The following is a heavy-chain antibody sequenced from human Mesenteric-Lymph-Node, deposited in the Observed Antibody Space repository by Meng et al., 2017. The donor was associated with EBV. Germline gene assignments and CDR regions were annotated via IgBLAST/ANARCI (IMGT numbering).Heavy chain of an antibody. J-gene: IGHJ4*02. V-gene: IGHV5-51*03. CDR1: GYSFTSYW. Sequence: GAEVKKPGESLKISCKGSGYSFTSYWIGWVRQMPGKGLEWMGIIYPGDSDTRYSPSFQGQVTISADKSISTAYLQWSSLRSEDAAVYYCARGNTVTNPLDSWGQGTLVTVSS. CDR2: IYPGDSDT. D-gene: IGHD4-17*01. CDR3: ARGNTVTNPLDS.